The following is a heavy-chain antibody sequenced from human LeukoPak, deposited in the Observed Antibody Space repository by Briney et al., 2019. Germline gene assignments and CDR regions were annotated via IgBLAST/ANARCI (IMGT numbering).Heavy chain of an antibody. V-gene: IGHV3-21*01. CDR1: GFTLSTYN. CDR3: ARDVPLDDYYGSGTYSYYFDS. Sequence: PGGSLRLSCAASGFTLSTYNMNWVRQAPGKGLEWVSSIGNSSYKYYADSVKGRFTISRDNAKNSVYLQLNSLRAEDTALYYCARDVPLDDYYGSGTYSYYFDSWGQGALVTVSS. CDR2: IGNSSYK. D-gene: IGHD3-10*01. J-gene: IGHJ4*02.